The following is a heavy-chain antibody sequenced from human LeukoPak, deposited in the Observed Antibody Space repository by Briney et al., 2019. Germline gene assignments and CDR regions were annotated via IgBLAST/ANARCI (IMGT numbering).Heavy chain of an antibody. CDR1: GGSISSFY. V-gene: IGHV4-4*07. Sequence: SETLSLTCTVSGGSISSFYWSWIRQPAGKGLEWIGRIYTSGSTNYNPSLRSRVTMSVDTSKNLFSLKLSSVTAADTAVYYCARAGSYGGNLVRGWFDPWGQGTLVTVSS. CDR2: IYTSGST. D-gene: IGHD4-23*01. CDR3: ARAGSYGGNLVRGWFDP. J-gene: IGHJ5*02.